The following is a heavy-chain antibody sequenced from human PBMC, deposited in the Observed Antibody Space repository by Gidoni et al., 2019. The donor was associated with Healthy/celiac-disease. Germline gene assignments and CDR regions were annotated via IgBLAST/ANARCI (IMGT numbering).Heavy chain of an antibody. CDR1: GFSRSNARMG. Sequence: QVPFKESGPVLLTPTETPTLTCTVSGFSRSNARMGVSWLRQPPGKALEWLAHIFSTDEQSYSTSLKSRPTISKDTSKSQVVLTMTNMDPVDTATYSCARTLTRPYYYAMDVWGQGTTVTVSS. CDR2: IFSTDEQ. D-gene: IGHD1-1*01. CDR3: ARTLTRPYYYAMDV. V-gene: IGHV2-26*01. J-gene: IGHJ6*02.